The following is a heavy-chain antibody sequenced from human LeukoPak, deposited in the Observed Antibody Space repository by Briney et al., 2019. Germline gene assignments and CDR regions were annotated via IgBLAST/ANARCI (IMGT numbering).Heavy chain of an antibody. CDR3: AGAVAEHQFDY. CDR2: INPSGGST. CDR1: GYTFTSYY. D-gene: IGHD6-19*01. J-gene: IGHJ4*02. V-gene: IGHV1-46*01. Sequence: ASVKVSCKASGYTFTSYYMHWVRQAPGQGLEWMGIINPSGGSTSYAQKFQGRVTMTRDMSTSTVYMELSSLRSEDTAVYYCAGAVAEHQFDYWGQGTLVTVS.